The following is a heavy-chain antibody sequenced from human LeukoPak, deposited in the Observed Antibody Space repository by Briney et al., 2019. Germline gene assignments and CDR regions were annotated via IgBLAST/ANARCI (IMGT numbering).Heavy chain of an antibody. J-gene: IGHJ4*02. CDR1: GYTFTCYY. Sequence: ASVKLSCKASGYTFTCYYMHWVRQAPGQGLEWMGWINPNSGGTNYAQKFQGRVTMTRDTSISTAYMELSRLRSDDTAVYYCARDPNCSSTSCPFDYWGQGTLVTVSS. V-gene: IGHV1-2*02. CDR3: ARDPNCSSTSCPFDY. D-gene: IGHD2-2*01. CDR2: INPNSGGT.